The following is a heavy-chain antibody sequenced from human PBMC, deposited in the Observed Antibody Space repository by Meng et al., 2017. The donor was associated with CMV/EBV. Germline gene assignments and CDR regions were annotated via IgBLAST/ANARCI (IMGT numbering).Heavy chain of an antibody. Sequence: ASVKVSCKASGYTFTSYGISWVRQALGQGLEWMGWISAYNGNTNYAQKLQGRVTMTTDTSTSTAYLELRNLRSDDTAVYYWARDDKAYCGGDCSPVTYYYYYGMDVWGQGTTVTVSS. CDR1: GYTFTSYG. CDR2: ISAYNGNT. J-gene: IGHJ6*02. D-gene: IGHD2-21*01. V-gene: IGHV1-18*01. CDR3: ARDDKAYCGGDCSPVTYYYYYGMDV.